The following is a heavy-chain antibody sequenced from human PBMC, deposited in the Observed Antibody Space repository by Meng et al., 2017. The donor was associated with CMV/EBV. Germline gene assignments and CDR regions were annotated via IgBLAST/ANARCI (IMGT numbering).Heavy chain of an antibody. D-gene: IGHD2-2*02. J-gene: IGHJ4*02. CDR3: ARKKVLVVPAAISPRTYYFDY. Sequence: SETLSLTCTVSGGSVSSGSYYWSWIRQPPGKGLEWIGNIYYSGSTNYNHALKSRVTISVDTSKNQFSLKLSSVTAADTAVYYCARKKVLVVPAAISPRTYYFDYWGQGTLVTVSS. V-gene: IGHV4-61*01. CDR1: GGSVSSGSYY. CDR2: IYYSGST.